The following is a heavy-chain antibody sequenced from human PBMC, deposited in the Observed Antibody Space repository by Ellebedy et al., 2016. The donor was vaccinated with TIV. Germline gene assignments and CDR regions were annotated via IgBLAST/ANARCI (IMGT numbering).Heavy chain of an antibody. CDR2: INPNSGGT. CDR3: ARVAAAGAPYSYFDS. J-gene: IGHJ4*02. V-gene: IGHV1-2*04. CDR1: GYTFTGYY. Sequence: AASVKVSCKASGYTFTGYYMHWVRQAPGQGLEWMGWINPNSGGTNYAQKFQVWVTMTRDTSISTAYMELSRLRSDDTAVYYCARVAAAGAPYSYFDSWGQGTLVTVSS. D-gene: IGHD6-13*01.